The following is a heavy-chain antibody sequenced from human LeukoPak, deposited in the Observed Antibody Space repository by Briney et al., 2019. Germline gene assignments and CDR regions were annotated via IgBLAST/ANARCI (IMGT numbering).Heavy chain of an antibody. CDR2: ISSSSSTI. V-gene: IGHV3-48*01. J-gene: IGHJ6*04. CDR1: GFTFSSYS. Sequence: GGSLRLSCAASGFTFSSYSMNWVGQAPGKGLEWVSYISSSSSTIYYADSVKGRFTISRDNAKNSLYLQMNSLRAEDTAVYYCARDSGTIPPDVWGKGTTVTVSS. CDR3: ARDSGTIPPDV. D-gene: IGHD3-10*01.